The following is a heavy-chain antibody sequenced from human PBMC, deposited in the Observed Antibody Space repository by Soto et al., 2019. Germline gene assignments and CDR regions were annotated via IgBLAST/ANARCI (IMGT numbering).Heavy chain of an antibody. CDR1: GCSISSYY. J-gene: IGHJ4*02. CDR3: ARAAKNYYDSSGSSPFDY. CDR2: IYYSGST. D-gene: IGHD3-22*01. Sequence: PXETLSLTCTVSGCSISSYYWSWIRQPPGKGLEWIGYIYYSGSTNYNPSLKSRVTISVDTSKNQFSLKLSSVTAADTAVYYCARAAKNYYDSSGSSPFDYWGQGTLVTV. V-gene: IGHV4-59*01.